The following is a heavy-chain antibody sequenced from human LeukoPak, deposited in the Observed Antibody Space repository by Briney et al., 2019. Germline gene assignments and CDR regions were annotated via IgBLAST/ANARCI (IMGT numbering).Heavy chain of an antibody. CDR1: GFSVRDYA. Sequence: GGSLRLSCAASGFSVRDYAMHWVRQAPGKGLEWVAVMSYEETYKNYAEAVKGRFTISRDNSKNTLYLQMNSLRAEDTAIYYCAKVYCSGTSCFRTPDYWGQGTLVTVSS. CDR2: MSYEETYK. J-gene: IGHJ4*02. CDR3: AKVYCSGTSCFRTPDY. V-gene: IGHV3-30*14. D-gene: IGHD2-2*01.